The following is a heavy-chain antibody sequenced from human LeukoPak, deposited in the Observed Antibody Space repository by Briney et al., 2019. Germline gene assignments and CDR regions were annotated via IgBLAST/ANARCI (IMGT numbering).Heavy chain of an antibody. J-gene: IGHJ4*02. CDR3: ARQTAMGRSGDY. V-gene: IGHV5-51*01. CDR1: GYSFTSYW. Sequence: GESLQISCQASGYSFTSYWIGWVRQMPGKGLEWMGIIDPSDSETRYTPSFQGQVTISVDKSLTTAALQWNSLKASDTAMYYCARQTAMGRSGDYWGQGTLVTVSS. CDR2: IDPSDSET. D-gene: IGHD5-18*01.